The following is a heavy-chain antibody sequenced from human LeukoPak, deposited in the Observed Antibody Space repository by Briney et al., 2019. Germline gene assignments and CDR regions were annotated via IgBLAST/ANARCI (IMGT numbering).Heavy chain of an antibody. V-gene: IGHV3-74*01. Sequence: GGSLRLSCAAFGFSFSRNWMHWVRQAPGKGLVWISHITGDGSSSSYVESVKGRFTISRDNARDTVYLQMNSLRAEDTAVYYCARGGNGCFDLWGQGTLVTVSS. CDR3: ARGGNGCFDL. CDR2: ITGDGSSS. CDR1: GFSFSRNW. J-gene: IGHJ5*02. D-gene: IGHD3-16*01.